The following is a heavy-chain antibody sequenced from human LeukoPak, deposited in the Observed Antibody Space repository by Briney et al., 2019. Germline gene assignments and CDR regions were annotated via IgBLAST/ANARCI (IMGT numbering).Heavy chain of an antibody. CDR1: GGSINSNYW. V-gene: IGHV4-4*02. CDR3: ARHYDLWSGYNY. J-gene: IGHJ4*02. D-gene: IGHD3-3*01. Sequence: SETLSLTCAVSGGSINSNYWWTWVRQSPGKGLEWIGEIYHTGSVNYNLSLESRVTISRDRSKNQFSLMLRSVTAADTAVYYCARHYDLWSGYNYWGQGLLVTVSS. CDR2: IYHTGSV.